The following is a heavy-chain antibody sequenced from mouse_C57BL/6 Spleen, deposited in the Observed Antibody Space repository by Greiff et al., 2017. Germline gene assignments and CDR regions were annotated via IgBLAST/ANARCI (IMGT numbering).Heavy chain of an antibody. CDR2: IYPGSGST. J-gene: IGHJ2*01. Sequence: QVQLQQPGAELVKPGASVKMSCKASGYTFTSYWITWVKQRPGQGLEWIGDIYPGSGSTNYNEKFKSKATLTVDTSSSTAYMQLSSLTSEDSAVXYCARIPPSLPIYYYVSSFFDYWGQGTTLTVSS. CDR1: GYTFTSYW. CDR3: ARIPPSLPIYYYVSSFFDY. D-gene: IGHD1-1*01. V-gene: IGHV1-55*01.